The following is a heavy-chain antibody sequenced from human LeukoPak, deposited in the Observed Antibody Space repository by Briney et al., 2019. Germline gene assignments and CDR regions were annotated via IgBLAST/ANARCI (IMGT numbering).Heavy chain of an antibody. Sequence: KPGGSLRLSCAASGFTFNSYSMNWVRQAPGKGLEWVSSINSSSSYIYYADSVKGRFTISRDNAKDSLYLQMNSLRAEDTAVYYCARDHPDYYGDPGVYYYDGMDVWGQGTTVTVSS. D-gene: IGHD4-17*01. CDR2: INSSSSYI. J-gene: IGHJ6*02. V-gene: IGHV3-21*01. CDR3: ARDHPDYYGDPGVYYYDGMDV. CDR1: GFTFNSYS.